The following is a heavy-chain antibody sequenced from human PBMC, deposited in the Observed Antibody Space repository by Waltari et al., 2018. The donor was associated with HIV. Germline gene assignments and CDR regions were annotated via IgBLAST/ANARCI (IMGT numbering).Heavy chain of an antibody. CDR1: GGTFSTYP. D-gene: IGHD3-10*01. J-gene: IGHJ4*02. Sequence: QVQLVQSGAEVKKPGSPVKVSCEASGGTFSTYPISWVRQAPGQGLEWMGGILPIFGVSNYAQKFQGRVTITADESTSTAYMELSSLRSEDTAVYYCARDLGAGSLRGTLWGQGTLVIVSS. CDR3: ARDLGAGSLRGTL. CDR2: ILPIFGVS. V-gene: IGHV1-69*01.